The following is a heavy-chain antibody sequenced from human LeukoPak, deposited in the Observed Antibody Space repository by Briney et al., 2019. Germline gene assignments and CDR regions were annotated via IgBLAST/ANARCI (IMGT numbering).Heavy chain of an antibody. CDR2: ISSSSSTI. CDR3: ARDYYSGYDKDFDY. D-gene: IGHD5-12*01. Sequence: GGSLRLSRAASGFTFSSYSMNWVRQAPGKGLEWVSYISSSSSTIYYADSEKGRFTISRDNAKNSLYLQMNSLRAEDTAVYYCARDYYSGYDKDFDYWGQGTLVTVSS. J-gene: IGHJ4*02. V-gene: IGHV3-48*01. CDR1: GFTFSSYS.